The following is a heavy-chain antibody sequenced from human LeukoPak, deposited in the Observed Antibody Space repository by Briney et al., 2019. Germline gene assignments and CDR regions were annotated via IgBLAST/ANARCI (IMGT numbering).Heavy chain of an antibody. J-gene: IGHJ4*02. CDR1: GGSFSGYY. CDR2: INHSGST. Sequence: SETLSLTCAVYGGSFSGYYWSWIRQPPGKGLEWIGEINHSGSTNYNPSLKSRVTISVDTSKNQFSLKLSSVTAADTAVYYCARLGGWYRLFDYWGQGTLVTVSS. CDR3: ARLGGWYRLFDY. D-gene: IGHD6-19*01. V-gene: IGHV4-34*01.